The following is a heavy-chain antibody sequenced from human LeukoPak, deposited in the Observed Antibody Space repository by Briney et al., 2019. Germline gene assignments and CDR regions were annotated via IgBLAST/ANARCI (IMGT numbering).Heavy chain of an antibody. V-gene: IGHV4-38-2*02. CDR2: IYWST. D-gene: IGHD3-22*01. CDR1: GYSIRSGYY. Sequence: PSETLSLTCTVSGYSIRSGYYWGWIRQPPGKGLEWIGYIYWSTYYNPSLKSRLTISLDTSKNQFSLKLSSVTAADTAVYYCARGGDSSGYEGRFDPWGQGTLVTVSS. J-gene: IGHJ5*02. CDR3: ARGGDSSGYEGRFDP.